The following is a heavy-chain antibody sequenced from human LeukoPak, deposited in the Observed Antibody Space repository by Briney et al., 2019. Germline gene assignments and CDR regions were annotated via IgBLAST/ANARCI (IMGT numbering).Heavy chain of an antibody. J-gene: IGHJ5*02. V-gene: IGHV1-2*06. CDR2: ISPNSGGT. CDR1: GYTFTGYY. Sequence: ASVKVSCKASGYTFTGYYMHWVRQAPGQGLEWMGRISPNSGGTKYAQNFQGRVTMTRDTSISTAYMELSRLRSDDTAVYYCARGDCSSISCPFDPWGQGTLVTVSS. D-gene: IGHD2-2*01. CDR3: ARGDCSSISCPFDP.